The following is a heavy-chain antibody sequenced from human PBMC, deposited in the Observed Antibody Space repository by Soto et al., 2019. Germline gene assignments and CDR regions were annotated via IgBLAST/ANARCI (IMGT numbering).Heavy chain of an antibody. CDR1: GFSLSTSGVG. D-gene: IGHD6-19*01. J-gene: IGHJ4*02. CDR3: EHILDGSGVTVAGCFDY. CDR2: IYWDGDT. V-gene: IGHV2-5*02. Sequence: SGPTLVNPTQTLTLPCTFSGFSLSTSGVGVGWIRQPPGKALEWLALIYWDGDTRYSPSLQSRLTVTKDTSENQVVLTMSDMGPADTATYYCEHILDGSGVTVAGCFDYWGQGTLVTVSS.